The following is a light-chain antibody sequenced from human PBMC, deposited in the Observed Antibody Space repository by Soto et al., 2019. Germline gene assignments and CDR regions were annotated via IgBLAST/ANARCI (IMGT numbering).Light chain of an antibody. CDR2: AAS. Sequence: EIVLTQSPGTLSLSPGQRATLSCRASQTVAGSYLAWYQQKLGQAPRLLIYAASSRATGIPDRFSGSGSGTAVTLTISRLEPEDFAVYYCQQYGNSPQTFGQGSKVEIK. CDR3: QQYGNSPQT. J-gene: IGKJ1*01. CDR1: QTVAGSY. V-gene: IGKV3-20*01.